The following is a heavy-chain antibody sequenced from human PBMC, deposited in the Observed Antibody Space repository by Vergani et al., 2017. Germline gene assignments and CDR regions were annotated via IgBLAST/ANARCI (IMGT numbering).Heavy chain of an antibody. CDR2: IIPILGIA. Sequence: QVQLVQSGAEVKKPGSSVKVSCKASGGTFSSYTISWVRQAPGQGLEWMGRIIPILGIANYAQKFQGRVTITADKSPSTAYMELSRLGSEDKAVYYCARGSDSSSWLFDYWGQGTLVTVSS. J-gene: IGHJ4*02. CDR3: ARGSDSSSWLFDY. V-gene: IGHV1-69*02. CDR1: GGTFSSYT. D-gene: IGHD6-13*01.